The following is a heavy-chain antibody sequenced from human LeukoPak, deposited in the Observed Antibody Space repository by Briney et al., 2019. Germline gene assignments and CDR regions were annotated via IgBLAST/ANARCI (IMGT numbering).Heavy chain of an antibody. CDR1: GFTFGSYG. Sequence: QSGGSLRLSCAASGFTFGSYGMSWDRQAPGKGLEWVSFITPNADRTSYADSVEGRFTISRDNPWNTLYMQMNSLRDEDTALYYCAIMHGYYDGSGYWVQWGQWTLVTVSS. CDR2: ITPNADRT. CDR3: AIMHGYYDGSGYWVQ. J-gene: IGHJ1*01. D-gene: IGHD3-22*01. V-gene: IGHV3-23*01.